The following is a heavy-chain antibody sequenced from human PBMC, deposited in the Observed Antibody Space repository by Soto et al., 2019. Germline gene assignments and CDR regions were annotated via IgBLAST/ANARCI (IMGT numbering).Heavy chain of an antibody. V-gene: IGHV3-33*01. CDR2: IWYDGSNK. J-gene: IGHJ4*02. CDR3: ASEGSYYVDY. CDR1: GFTFSSYG. Sequence: QVQLVESGGGVVQPGRSLRLSCAASGFTFSSYGMHWVRQAPGKGLEWVAVIWYDGSNKYYADSVKGRFTISRDNSKNTLYLQMNSLRAVDTAVYYCASEGSYYVDYWGQGTLVTVSS. D-gene: IGHD1-26*01.